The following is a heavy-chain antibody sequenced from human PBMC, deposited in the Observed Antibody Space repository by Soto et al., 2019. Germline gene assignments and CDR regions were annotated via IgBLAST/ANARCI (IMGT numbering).Heavy chain of an antibody. CDR2: IIPIFGTA. D-gene: IGHD2-21*01. Sequence: SVKVSCKASGGTFSSYAISWVRQAPGQGLEWMGGIIPIFGTANYAQKFQGRVTITADESTSTAYMELSSLRSEDTAVYYCARGVAIMAYYYGMDVWGQGTTVTVSS. CDR3: ARGVAIMAYYYGMDV. J-gene: IGHJ6*02. V-gene: IGHV1-69*13. CDR1: GGTFSSYA.